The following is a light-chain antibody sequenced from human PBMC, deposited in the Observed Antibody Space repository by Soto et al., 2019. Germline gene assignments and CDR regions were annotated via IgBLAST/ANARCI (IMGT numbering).Light chain of an antibody. CDR2: GAS. CDR1: QSVSSNY. CDR3: QQYGRSPMLT. V-gene: IGKV3-20*01. J-gene: IGKJ2*01. Sequence: EIVLTQSPGTLSLSTGERATLSCRARQSVSSNYLAWYQQKPGQAPRLLIYGASRGAAGIPDRFSGSGSGTNFTLTFSRLEPEDFAVYFCQQYGRSPMLTFGQGTKLEIK.